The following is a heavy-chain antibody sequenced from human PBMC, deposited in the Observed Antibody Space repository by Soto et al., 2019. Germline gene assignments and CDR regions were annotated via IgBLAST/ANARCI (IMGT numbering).Heavy chain of an antibody. V-gene: IGHV4-31*03. CDR2: IYYSGST. J-gene: IGHJ4*02. CDR1: GGSISSGGYY. CDR3: ARILLGYCSGGSRYPTPTFDY. D-gene: IGHD2-15*01. Sequence: SETLSLTCTVSGGSISSGGYYWSWIRQHPGKGLEWIGYIYYSGSTYYNPSLKSRVTISVDTSKNQFSLKLSSVTAADTAVYYCARILLGYCSGGSRYPTPTFDYWGQGTLVTVSS.